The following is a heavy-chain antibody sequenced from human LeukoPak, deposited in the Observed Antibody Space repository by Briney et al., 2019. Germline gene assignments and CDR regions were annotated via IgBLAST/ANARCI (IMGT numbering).Heavy chain of an antibody. CDR2: ISSSSSTI. CDR1: GFTFSSYS. CDR3: ARDYATAIYYYYMDV. Sequence: GGSLRLSCAASGFTFSSYSMNWVRQAPGKGLEWVSYISSSSSTIYYADSVKGRFTISRDNAKNSLYLQMNSLRAEDTAVYYCARDYATAIYYYYMDVWGKGTTVTVSS. J-gene: IGHJ6*03. D-gene: IGHD2-8*01. V-gene: IGHV3-48*01.